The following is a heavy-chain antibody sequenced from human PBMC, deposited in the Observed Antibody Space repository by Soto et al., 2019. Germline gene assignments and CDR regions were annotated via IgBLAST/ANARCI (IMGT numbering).Heavy chain of an antibody. CDR3: AKGLDIVLVPGAIGPHYYYGVDV. Sequence: PGGSLRLSCAASGFTFSSYGMNWVRQAPGKGLEWVALISYDGITKYYADSVKGRFTISRDNSKNTQYLQMNSLRPEDTAVYYCAKGLDIVLVPGAIGPHYYYGVDVWGQGTTVTVSS. J-gene: IGHJ6*02. V-gene: IGHV3-30*18. CDR2: ISYDGITK. D-gene: IGHD2-2*03. CDR1: GFTFSSYG.